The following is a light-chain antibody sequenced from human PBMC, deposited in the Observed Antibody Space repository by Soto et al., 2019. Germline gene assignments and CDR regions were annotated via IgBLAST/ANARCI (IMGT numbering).Light chain of an antibody. CDR1: QTVNSSY. V-gene: IGKV3-20*01. CDR2: HAS. J-gene: IGKJ4*01. CDR3: QQYGRSIT. Sequence: EIVLTQSPGTLSLSPGERATLSCRASQTVNSSYLAWYRRKPGQAPRLLIYHASSRATGIPDRFSGSGSWADFTLTISRLEPEDFAVYYCQQYGRSITFGGGTKVEIK.